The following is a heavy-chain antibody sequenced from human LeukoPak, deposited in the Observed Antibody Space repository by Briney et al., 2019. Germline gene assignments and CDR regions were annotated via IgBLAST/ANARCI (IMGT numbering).Heavy chain of an antibody. CDR1: GFTFSSFA. CDR3: AKDPGAHDKHFDH. J-gene: IGHJ4*02. D-gene: IGHD3-10*01. V-gene: IGHV3-30*02. Sequence: QPGGSLRLSCAASGFTFSSFAMHWVRQAPGKGLEWVGYIRYDGSNKSYADSVKGRFTISRDSSKNTLYLQMNSLRAEDTAVYYCAKDPGAHDKHFDHWGQGTLVTVSS. CDR2: IRYDGSNK.